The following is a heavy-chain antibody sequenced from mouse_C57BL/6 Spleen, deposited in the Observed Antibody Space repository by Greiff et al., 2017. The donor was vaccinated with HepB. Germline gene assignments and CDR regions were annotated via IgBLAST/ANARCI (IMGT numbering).Heavy chain of an antibody. CDR2: INPSSGYT. V-gene: IGHV1-7*01. D-gene: IGHD1-1*02. CDR3: ARSDYGQSYAMDY. Sequence: QVQLKESGAELAKPGASVKLSCKASGYTFTSYWMHWVKQRPGQGLEWIGYINPSSGYTKYNQKFKDKATLTADKSSSTAYMQLSSLTYEDSAVYYCARSDYGQSYAMDYWGQGTSVTVSS. CDR1: GYTFTSYW. J-gene: IGHJ4*01.